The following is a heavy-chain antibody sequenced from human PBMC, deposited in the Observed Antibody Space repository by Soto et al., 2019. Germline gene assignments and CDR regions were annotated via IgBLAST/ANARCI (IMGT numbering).Heavy chain of an antibody. Sequence: PSETLSLTCTVSGGSISSGDYYWSWIRQPPGKGLEWIGYIYYSGSTYYNPSLKSRVTISVDTSKNQFSLKLSSVTAADTAVYYCARDSSAWFGDRRNYYYYGMDVWGQGTTVTVSS. CDR2: IYYSGST. CDR1: GGSISSGDYY. CDR3: ARDSSAWFGDRRNYYYYGMDV. J-gene: IGHJ6*02. V-gene: IGHV4-30-4*01. D-gene: IGHD3-10*01.